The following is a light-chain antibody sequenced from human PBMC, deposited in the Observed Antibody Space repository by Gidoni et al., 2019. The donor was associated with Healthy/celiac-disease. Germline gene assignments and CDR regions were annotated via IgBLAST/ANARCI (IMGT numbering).Light chain of an antibody. CDR3: QSYDSSLSVV. Sequence: QSVLTQPPSVSAAPGQGVTISCTGSSPNIGAGYDVHWYQQLPGTAPKLLIYGNSNRPSGVPDRFSGSKSGTSASLAITGLQAEDEADYYCQSYDSSLSVVFGGGTKLTVL. J-gene: IGLJ2*01. CDR2: GNS. CDR1: SPNIGAGYD. V-gene: IGLV1-40*01.